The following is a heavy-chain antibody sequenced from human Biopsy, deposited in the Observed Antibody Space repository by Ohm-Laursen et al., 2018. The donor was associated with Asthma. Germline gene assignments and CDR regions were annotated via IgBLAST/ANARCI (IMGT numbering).Heavy chain of an antibody. V-gene: IGHV3-30*18. J-gene: IGHJ3*02. D-gene: IGHD3-3*01. CDR1: GFSFNSYG. CDR3: AKERYYDFWSGYPI. Sequence: LRLSCAASGFSFNSYGMHWVRQAPGKGLEWVAVMSFDGRQTYYADSVKGRFTISRDNSKNTLYLQMNSLRAEDTAVYYCAKERYYDFWSGYPIWGQGTMVTVSS. CDR2: MSFDGRQT.